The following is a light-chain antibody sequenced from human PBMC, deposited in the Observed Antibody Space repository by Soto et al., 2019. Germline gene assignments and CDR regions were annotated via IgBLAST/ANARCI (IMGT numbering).Light chain of an antibody. CDR2: EVS. CDR3: SSYAGSNNSLYV. J-gene: IGLJ1*01. V-gene: IGLV2-8*01. Sequence: QSALTQPPSASGSPGQSVTISCTGTSSDVGGSNYVSWYQQHPGKAPKLMIYEVSKRPSGVPDRFSGSKSGNTASLTVSGLQTEDEADYYCSSYAGSNNSLYVFGTGTKLTVL. CDR1: SSDVGGSNY.